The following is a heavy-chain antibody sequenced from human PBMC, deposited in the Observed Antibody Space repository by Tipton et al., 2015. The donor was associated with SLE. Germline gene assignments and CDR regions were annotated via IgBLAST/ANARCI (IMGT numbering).Heavy chain of an antibody. CDR2: IYTSGST. J-gene: IGHJ4*02. CDR3: ARVSYYGSGSYYPHDY. D-gene: IGHD3-10*01. CDR1: GGSISSYY. Sequence: TLSLTCTVSGGSISSYYWSWLRQPPGKGLEWIGYIYTSGSTNYNPSLKSRVTISVDTSKNQFSLKLSSVTAADTAVYYCARVSYYGSGSYYPHDYWGQGTLVTVSS. V-gene: IGHV4-4*08.